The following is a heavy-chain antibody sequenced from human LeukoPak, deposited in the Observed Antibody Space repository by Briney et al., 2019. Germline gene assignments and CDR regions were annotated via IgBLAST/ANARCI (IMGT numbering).Heavy chain of an antibody. Sequence: GSLRLSCAASGFTFSSYSMNWVRQPPGKGLEWIGEINHSGSTNYNSSLKSRVTISVDTSKNQFSLKLSSVTAADTAVYYCARTVDTAMASFDYWGQGTLVTVSS. J-gene: IGHJ4*02. CDR3: ARTVDTAMASFDY. CDR2: INHSGST. CDR1: GFTFSSYS. D-gene: IGHD5-18*01. V-gene: IGHV4-34*01.